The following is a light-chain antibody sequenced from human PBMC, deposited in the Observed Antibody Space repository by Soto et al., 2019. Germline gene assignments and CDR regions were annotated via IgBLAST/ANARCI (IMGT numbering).Light chain of an antibody. V-gene: IGKV1-9*01. J-gene: IGKJ3*01. Sequence: PLTQSPSSLSASVGDRVTITCRASQDISRYLAWYQQKAGKAPKLLIYATSTLQSGVPSRFSGIGSGTDFTLTISSLQPEDFATYYCQQLQRSPFTFGPGTKVDV. CDR2: ATS. CDR1: QDISRY. CDR3: QQLQRSPFT.